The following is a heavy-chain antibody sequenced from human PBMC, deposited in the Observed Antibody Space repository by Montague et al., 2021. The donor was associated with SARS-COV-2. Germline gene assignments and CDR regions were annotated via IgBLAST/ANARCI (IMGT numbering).Heavy chain of an antibody. CDR2: IYYSGST. V-gene: IGHV4-39*01. J-gene: IGHJ4*02. Sequence: SETLSLTCTVSGGSISSSSYYWGWIRQPPGKGLEWIGSIYYSGSTYYNPSLKSRVAISVDTSKNQFSLKLSSVTAADMAVYYCARREDYYGSGSYPNWGRGTLVTVSS. CDR1: GGSISSSSYY. CDR3: ARREDYYGSGSYPN. D-gene: IGHD3-10*01.